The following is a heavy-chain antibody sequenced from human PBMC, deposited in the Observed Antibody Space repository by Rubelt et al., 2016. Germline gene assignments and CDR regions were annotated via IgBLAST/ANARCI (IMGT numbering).Heavy chain of an antibody. J-gene: IGHJ4*02. V-gene: IGHV1-18*01. Sequence: KLICQASGYTFTSYGISWVRQAPGQGLEWMGWISAYNGNTNYAQKFQGRVTMTRDTSISTAYMELSRLRSDDTAVYYCAREGTSGWYFDYWGQGTLVTVSS. CDR2: ISAYNGNT. D-gene: IGHD2-15*01. CDR1: GYTFTSYG. CDR3: AREGTSGWYFDY.